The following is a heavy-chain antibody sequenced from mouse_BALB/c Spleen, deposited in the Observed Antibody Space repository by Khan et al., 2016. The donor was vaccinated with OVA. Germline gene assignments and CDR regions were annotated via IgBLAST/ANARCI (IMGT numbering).Heavy chain of an antibody. V-gene: IGHV1S81*02. Sequence: VKLLESGAELVKPGASVGLSCKASGYTFTSYYLYWVKQRPGHGLEWIGDINPSNGGTNFNENFKTKATLTVDKSSSTAYMQLSSLTSEDSAVYYCTRSGYGAFAYWGQGTLVTVSA. J-gene: IGHJ3*01. CDR3: TRSGYGAFAY. D-gene: IGHD1-1*02. CDR2: INPSNGGT. CDR1: GYTFTSYY.